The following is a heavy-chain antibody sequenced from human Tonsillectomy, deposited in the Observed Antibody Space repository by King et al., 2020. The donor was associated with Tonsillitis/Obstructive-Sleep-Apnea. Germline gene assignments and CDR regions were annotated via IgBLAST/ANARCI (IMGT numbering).Heavy chain of an antibody. V-gene: IGHV3-30*01. CDR3: GRHKGATIPVATLDY. CDR1: GCTFSNYA. D-gene: IGHD6-19*01. Sequence: VQLVESGGGVVQPGRSLRLSCAASGCTFSNYAMHWVRQAPGKGLEWVAVISYDGSDKWFADSVRGRFTTSRDNSKNTLYLQLDSLRTEDTAVYYCGRHKGATIPVATLDYWGQGTLVTVSS. CDR2: ISYDGSDK. J-gene: IGHJ4*02.